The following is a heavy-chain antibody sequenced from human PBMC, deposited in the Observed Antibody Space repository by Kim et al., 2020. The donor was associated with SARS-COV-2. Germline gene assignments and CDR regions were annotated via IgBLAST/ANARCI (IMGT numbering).Heavy chain of an antibody. CDR2: IYPGDSDT. D-gene: IGHD6-13*01. J-gene: IGHJ6*02. CDR1: GYSFTSYW. CDR3: ARSAAAGHSGGGMEV. Sequence: GESLKISCKGSGYSFTSYWIGWVRQMPGKGLEWMGIIYPGDSDTRYSPSFQGQVTISADKSISTAYLQGSSLKASDTAMDYCARSAAAGHSGGGMEVWGQECTVTVSS. V-gene: IGHV5-51*01.